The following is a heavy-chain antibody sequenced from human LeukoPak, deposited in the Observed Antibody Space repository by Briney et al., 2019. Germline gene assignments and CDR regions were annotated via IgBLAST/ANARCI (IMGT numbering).Heavy chain of an antibody. CDR2: IYHSGST. Sequence: SETLSLTCTVSGYSISSGYYWGWIRQPPGKGLEWIGSIYHSGSTYYNPSLKSRVTISVDTSKNQFSLKLSSVTAADTAVYYCARGHYGDYPSPFDYWGQGTLVTVSS. D-gene: IGHD4-17*01. CDR3: ARGHYGDYPSPFDY. V-gene: IGHV4-38-2*02. CDR1: GYSISSGYY. J-gene: IGHJ4*02.